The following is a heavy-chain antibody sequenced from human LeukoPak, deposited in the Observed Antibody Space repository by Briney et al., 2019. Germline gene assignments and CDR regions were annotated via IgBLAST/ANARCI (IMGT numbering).Heavy chain of an antibody. CDR2: IYYSEIA. J-gene: IGHJ4*02. D-gene: IGHD6-6*01. V-gene: IGHV4-59*01. CDR3: ARIYTSSSKADY. Sequence: SETLSLTCTVSGASISRYYWSWIRQPPGKGREWIGYIYYSEIANYNPSLKSRVTISVDTSKNQFSLKLNSVTAAETAVYYCARIYTSSSKADYWGQGTLVTVSS. CDR1: GASISRYY.